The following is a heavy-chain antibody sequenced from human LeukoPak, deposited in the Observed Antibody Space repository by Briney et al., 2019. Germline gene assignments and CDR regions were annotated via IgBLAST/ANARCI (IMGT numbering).Heavy chain of an antibody. Sequence: GSLRLSCAASGFTFSSYSMNWIRQPPGKGLEWIGYIYYSGSTNYNPSLKSRVTISVDTSKNQFSLKLSSVTAADTAVYYCAREVVAAPGTVDYWGQGTLVTVSS. D-gene: IGHD6-13*01. CDR2: IYYSGST. J-gene: IGHJ4*01. CDR1: GFTFSSYS. V-gene: IGHV4-59*01. CDR3: AREVVAAPGTVDY.